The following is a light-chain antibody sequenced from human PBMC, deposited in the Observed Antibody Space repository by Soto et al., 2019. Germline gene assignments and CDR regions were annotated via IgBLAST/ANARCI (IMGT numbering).Light chain of an antibody. CDR2: GSD. CDR1: SSNIGSKT. V-gene: IGLV1-44*01. J-gene: IGLJ1*01. CDR3: AAWEDSLNGYV. Sequence: QSVLTQPPSASGTPGQRVTISCSGSSSNIGSKTVNWYQQLPGTAPKLLIYGSDQRPSGVPDRFSGSKSGTSASLAISGLQSEDEADYYCAAWEDSLNGYVFGTGTKVTVL.